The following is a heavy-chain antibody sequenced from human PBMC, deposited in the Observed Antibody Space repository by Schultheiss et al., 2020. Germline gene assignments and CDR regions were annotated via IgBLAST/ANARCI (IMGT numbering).Heavy chain of an antibody. V-gene: IGHV4-30-2*02. Sequence: SETLSLTCAVSGGSISSGGYSWSWIRQPPGKGLEWIGYIYHSGSTYYNPSLKSRVTISVDTSKNQFSLKLSSVTAADTAVYYCASAPIAVAGTVGGDWGQGTLVTVSS. CDR2: IYHSGST. CDR1: GGSISSGGYS. D-gene: IGHD6-19*01. CDR3: ASAPIAVAGTVGGD. J-gene: IGHJ4*02.